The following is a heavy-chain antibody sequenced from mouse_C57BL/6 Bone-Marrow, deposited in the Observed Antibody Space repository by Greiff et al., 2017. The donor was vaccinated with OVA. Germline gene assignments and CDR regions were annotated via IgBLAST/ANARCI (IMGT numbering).Heavy chain of an antibody. V-gene: IGHV1-81*01. Sequence: QVQLKRSGAELARPGASVKLSCKASGYTFTSYGISWVKQRTGQGLEWIGEIYPRSGNTYYNEKFKGKATLTADKSSSTAYMELRSLTSEDSAVYFCARSGWLLLDYWGQGTTLTVSS. D-gene: IGHD2-3*01. CDR2: IYPRSGNT. CDR3: ARSGWLLLDY. J-gene: IGHJ2*01. CDR1: GYTFTSYG.